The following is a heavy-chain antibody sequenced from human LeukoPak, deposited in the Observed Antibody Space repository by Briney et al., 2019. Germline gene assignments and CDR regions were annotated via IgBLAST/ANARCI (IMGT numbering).Heavy chain of an antibody. V-gene: IGHV1-69*05. D-gene: IGHD5-24*01. J-gene: IGHJ4*02. Sequence: SVKVSCKASGGTFSSYAISWVRQAPGQGLEWTGRIIPIFGTANYAQKFQGRVAITTDESTSTAYMELSGLRSEDTAVYYCARDGLGSWDGYTPTLVGNFDYWGQGTLVTVSS. CDR3: ARDGLGSWDGYTPTLVGNFDY. CDR1: GGTFSSYA. CDR2: IIPIFGTA.